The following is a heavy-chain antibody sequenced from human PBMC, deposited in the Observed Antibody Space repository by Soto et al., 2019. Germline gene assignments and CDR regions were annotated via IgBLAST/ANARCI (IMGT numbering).Heavy chain of an antibody. Sequence: QVQLVQSGAEEKKSGASVKVSCKASGYTFTGYAMHWVRQAPGQRLEWMGWISAGNGNTKYSQKFQGRVTITRDTSASTAYMELSSLRSEDTAVYYCARAVAVPADFDYWGQGTLVTVSS. CDR1: GYTFTGYA. D-gene: IGHD6-19*01. CDR2: ISAGNGNT. J-gene: IGHJ4*02. CDR3: ARAVAVPADFDY. V-gene: IGHV1-3*05.